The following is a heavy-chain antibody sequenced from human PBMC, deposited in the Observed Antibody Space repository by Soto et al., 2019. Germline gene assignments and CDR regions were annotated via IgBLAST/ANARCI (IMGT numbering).Heavy chain of an antibody. Sequence: QVQLVESGGGVVQPGGSLRLSCAASGFTFSSYGMHWVRQAPGKGLQWVALVWYDGCNQNYADSVKGRFTISRDNSKNTLHLQLSRRGAEATAVYFCARDRQFWGGSYVVFAYKYGMDVWGQGTTVTVSS. D-gene: IGHD3-3*01. CDR2: VWYDGCNQ. V-gene: IGHV3-33*01. J-gene: IGHJ6*02. CDR1: GFTFSSYG. CDR3: ARDRQFWGGSYVVFAYKYGMDV.